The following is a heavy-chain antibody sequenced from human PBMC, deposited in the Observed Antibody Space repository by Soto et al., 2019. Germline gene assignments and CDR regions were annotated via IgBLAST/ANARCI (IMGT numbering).Heavy chain of an antibody. D-gene: IGHD1-26*01. J-gene: IGHJ5*02. CDR3: AKDYGATVSNWFDP. CDR1: GFTFSSYA. CDR2: ISGSGGST. V-gene: IGHV3-23*01. Sequence: GGSLRLSCTASGFTFSSYAMSWVRQAPGKGLEWVSAISGSGGSTYYADSVKGRFTISRDNSKNTLYLQMNSLRAEDTAVYYCAKDYGATVSNWFDPWGQGTLVTVSS.